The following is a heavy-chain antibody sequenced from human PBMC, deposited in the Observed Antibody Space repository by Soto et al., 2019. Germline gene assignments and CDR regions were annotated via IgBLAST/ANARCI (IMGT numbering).Heavy chain of an antibody. CDR1: GYTFTSYG. Sequence: ASVKVSCKASGYTFTSYGISWVRQAPGQGLEWMGWISAYNGNTNYAQKLQGRVTMTTDTSTSTAYMELRSLRSDDTAVYYCARDSLLPNYSSGMDVCGQGPPVTVSS. V-gene: IGHV1-18*01. J-gene: IGHJ6*02. D-gene: IGHD2-15*01. CDR2: ISAYNGNT. CDR3: ARDSLLPNYSSGMDV.